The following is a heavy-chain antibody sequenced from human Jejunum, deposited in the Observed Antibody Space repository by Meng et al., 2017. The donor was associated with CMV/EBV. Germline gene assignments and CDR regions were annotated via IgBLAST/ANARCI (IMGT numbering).Heavy chain of an antibody. D-gene: IGHD1-26*01. Sequence: SGFTFSTYSMSWVRQAPGKGLEWVSFISISSYIYYADSVKGRFTISRDNAKNSLYLQMNSLRAEDTAVYYCAREGHWEQRAPHFDYWGQGTLVTVSS. CDR1: GFTFSTYS. CDR3: AREGHWEQRAPHFDY. CDR2: ISISSYI. V-gene: IGHV3-21*01. J-gene: IGHJ4*02.